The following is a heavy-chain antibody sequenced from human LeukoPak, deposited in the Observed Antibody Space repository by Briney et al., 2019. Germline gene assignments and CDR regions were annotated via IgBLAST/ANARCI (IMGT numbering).Heavy chain of an antibody. CDR2: IYYSGST. CDR3: ARAAYSGSYHSDY. D-gene: IGHD1-26*01. J-gene: IGHJ4*02. Sequence: SQTLSLTCTVSGGSISSGGYYWNWIRQPPGKGLEWIGYIYYSGSTNYNPSLKSRVTISVDTSKNQFSLKLSSVTAADTAVYYCARAAYSGSYHSDYWGQGTLVTVSS. V-gene: IGHV4-61*08. CDR1: GGSISSGGYY.